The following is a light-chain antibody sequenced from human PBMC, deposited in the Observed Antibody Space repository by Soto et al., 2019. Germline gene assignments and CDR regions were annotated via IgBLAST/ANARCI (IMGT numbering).Light chain of an antibody. CDR1: PAINKY. Sequence: DIQMPHSPYSLPASVGDSVTITCRASPAINKYLNWYQHKAGQAPKLLIYGASSLHKGVPARFRGSRAGTFCTLTISSLQPEDFATYYCQQSYTTPGTFGRGTTVELK. CDR2: GAS. CDR3: QQSYTTPGT. V-gene: IGKV1-39*01. J-gene: IGKJ1*01.